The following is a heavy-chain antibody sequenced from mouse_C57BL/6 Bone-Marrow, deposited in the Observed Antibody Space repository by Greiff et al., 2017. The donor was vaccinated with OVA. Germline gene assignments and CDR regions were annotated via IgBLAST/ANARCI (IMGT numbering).Heavy chain of an antibody. CDR2: IHPSDSDT. CDR1: GYTFTSYW. D-gene: IGHD1-1*01. Sequence: QVQLQQPGAELVKPGASVKVSCKASGYTFTSYWMHWVKQRPGQGLEWIGRIHPSDSDTNYNQKFKGKATLTVDKSSSTAYMQLGSLTSEDSAVYYCASPYYYGSNYAMDYWGQGTSVTVSS. CDR3: ASPYYYGSNYAMDY. J-gene: IGHJ4*01. V-gene: IGHV1-74*01.